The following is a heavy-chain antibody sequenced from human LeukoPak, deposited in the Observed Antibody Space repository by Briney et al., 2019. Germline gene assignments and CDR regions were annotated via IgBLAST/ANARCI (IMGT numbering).Heavy chain of an antibody. J-gene: IGHJ4*02. CDR2: MNPNSGNT. CDR1: GYTFTSYD. V-gene: IGHV1-8*01. CDR3: ARVGCSSTSCYTRYYFDY. Sequence: ASVKVSCKASGYTFTSYDINWVRQATGQGLEWMGWMNPNSGNTGYAQKFQGRVTMTRNTSISTAYMELSSLRSEDTAVYYCARVGCSSTSCYTRYYFDYWGQGTLVTVSS. D-gene: IGHD2-2*02.